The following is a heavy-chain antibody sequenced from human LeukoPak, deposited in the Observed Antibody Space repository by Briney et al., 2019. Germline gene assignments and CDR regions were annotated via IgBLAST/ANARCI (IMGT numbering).Heavy chain of an antibody. CDR1: GGSIRSYY. CDR3: ARHIGYGDYQPTYYYYYGMDV. J-gene: IGHJ6*02. CDR2: IYYSGST. Sequence: SETLSLTCTVSGGSIRSYYWSWIRQSPGKGLEWIGYIYYSGSTNYNPSLKSRVTISVDTSKNQFSLKLSSVTAADTAVYYCARHIGYGDYQPTYYYYYGMDVWGQGTTVTVSS. V-gene: IGHV4-59*08. D-gene: IGHD4-17*01.